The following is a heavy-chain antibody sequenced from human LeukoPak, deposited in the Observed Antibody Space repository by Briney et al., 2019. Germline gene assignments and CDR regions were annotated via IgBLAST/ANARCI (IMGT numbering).Heavy chain of an antibody. CDR2: ISSNGGST. CDR1: GFTFSSYA. D-gene: IGHD6-19*01. J-gene: IGHJ3*02. CDR3: ARGSSGWYKDAFDI. Sequence: PGGSLRLSCAASGFTFSSYAMHWVRQAPGKGLEYVSAISSNGGSTYYADSVKGRFTISTDNSKNTLYLQMGSLRAEDMAVYYCARGSSGWYKDAFDIWGQGTMVTVSS. V-gene: IGHV3-64*02.